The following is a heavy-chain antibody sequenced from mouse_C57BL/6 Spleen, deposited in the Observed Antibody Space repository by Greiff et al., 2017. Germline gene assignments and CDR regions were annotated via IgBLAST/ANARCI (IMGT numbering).Heavy chain of an antibody. Sequence: VQLQESGPELVKPGSSVKLSCKASGYTFTSYWMHWVKQRPIQGLEWIGNIDPSDSETHYNQKFKDKATLTVDKSSSTAYMQLSSLTSEDSAVYYCARGGSWFAYWGQGTLVTVSA. J-gene: IGHJ3*01. CDR2: IDPSDSET. CDR3: ARGGSWFAY. CDR1: GYTFTSYW. V-gene: IGHV1-52*01.